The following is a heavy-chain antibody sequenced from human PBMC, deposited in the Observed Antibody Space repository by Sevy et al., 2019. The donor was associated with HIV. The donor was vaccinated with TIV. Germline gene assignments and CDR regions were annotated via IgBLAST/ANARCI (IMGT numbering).Heavy chain of an antibody. D-gene: IGHD3-16*01. CDR2: IKQDRSEK. J-gene: IGHJ5*02. CDR1: GFTFSSYW. V-gene: IGHV3-7*03. Sequence: GRSLRLSCAASGFTFSSYWMSWVRQAPGKGLEWVANIKQDRSEKYDVDSVKGRFTISRDNAKNSLYLQMNSLRAEDTAVYYYSSSGGKGFDPWGQGTAVTVSS. CDR3: SSSGGKGFDP.